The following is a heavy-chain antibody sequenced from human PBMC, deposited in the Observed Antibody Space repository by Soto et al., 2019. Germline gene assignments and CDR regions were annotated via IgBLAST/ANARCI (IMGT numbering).Heavy chain of an antibody. CDR1: GFSLSARGEA. CDR2: IYWDDDK. V-gene: IGHV2-5*02. Sequence: SGPTLVNPTETLTLTCTFSGFSLSARGEAVGWIRQPPGKALEWLAIIYWDDDKHYSPSLRTTFSITKDTSKNQVVLTMTNMDPVDTATYFCAHRPFRSTGHHADVVWGPGTLVTRLL. CDR3: AHRPFRSTGHHADVV. J-gene: IGHJ4*03. D-gene: IGHD2-15*01.